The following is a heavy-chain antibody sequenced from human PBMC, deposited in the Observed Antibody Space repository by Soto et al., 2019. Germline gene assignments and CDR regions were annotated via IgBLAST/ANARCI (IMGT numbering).Heavy chain of an antibody. V-gene: IGHV3-66*01. CDR3: AGPGEDHRY. J-gene: IGHJ4*02. CDR1: GFTVSSNH. Sequence: EVQLVESGGGLVQPGGSLRLSCAASGFTVSSNHMSWVRQAPGKGLEWVSLIYSGGSTYYADSVKGRFTFSRDNSQNTLYLQMNSLRAQDTAVYYCAGPGEDHRYWGQGTLVTVSS. CDR2: IYSGGST. D-gene: IGHD3-16*01.